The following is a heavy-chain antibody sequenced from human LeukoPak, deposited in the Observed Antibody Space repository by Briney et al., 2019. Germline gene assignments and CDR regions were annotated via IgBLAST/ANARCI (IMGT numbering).Heavy chain of an antibody. D-gene: IGHD3-10*02. CDR1: GFTFSSYK. J-gene: IGHJ6*04. Sequence: GSLRLSCAASGFTFSSYKMNWVRQAPGKGLEWVSYISSSGSTIYYADSVKGRFTISRDNAKNSLYLQMNRLRAEDTAVYYCAELGITMIGGVWGKGTTVTISS. V-gene: IGHV3-48*03. CDR3: AELGITMIGGV. CDR2: ISSSGSTI.